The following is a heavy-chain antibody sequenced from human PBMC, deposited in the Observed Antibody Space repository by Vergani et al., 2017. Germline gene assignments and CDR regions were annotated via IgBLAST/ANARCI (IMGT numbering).Heavy chain of an antibody. CDR2: ITAIGSA. CDR1: GGSLSGYF. D-gene: IGHD3-10*01. J-gene: IGHJ5*02. V-gene: IGHV4-34*02. CDR3: ASRRPRLNLGSKSNAGTFDA. Sequence: QVNLQQRGAGVLKPSETLSLTCGAIGGSLSGYFWSWIRQSPGRGLEWIGEITAIGSAKSSPSATSRVTISVDTSRGEFTLTVTSVTAADTGLYFCASRRPRLNLGSKSNAGTFDAWGQGTLVTVSS.